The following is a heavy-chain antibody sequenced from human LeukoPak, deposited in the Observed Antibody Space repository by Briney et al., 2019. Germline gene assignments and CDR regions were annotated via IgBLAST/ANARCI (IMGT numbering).Heavy chain of an antibody. CDR3: ARSSDYYDSSGYYWGRDYYYGMDV. J-gene: IGHJ6*02. Sequence: ASVKVSCKASGHTFTSYGISWVRQAPGQGLEWMGWISAYNGNTNYAQKLQGRVTMTTDTSTSTAYMELRSLRSDDTAVYYCARSSDYYDSSGYYWGRDYYYGMDVWGQGTTVTVSS. CDR2: ISAYNGNT. D-gene: IGHD3-22*01. CDR1: GHTFTSYG. V-gene: IGHV1-18*01.